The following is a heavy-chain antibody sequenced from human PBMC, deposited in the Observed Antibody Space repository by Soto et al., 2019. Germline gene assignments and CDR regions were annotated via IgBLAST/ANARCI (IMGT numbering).Heavy chain of an antibody. CDR1: GFTFSRYD. J-gene: IGHJ4*02. D-gene: IGHD1-26*01. Sequence: PGGSLRLSCAASGFTFSRYDMHWVRQAPGKGLQWVAVMPYDGSNKYYADSVKGRFTISRDNSKNTLYLQMNSLSPEDTAVYYCAKDSDYSGFDYWGQGNLVTVSS. CDR3: AKDSDYSGFDY. CDR2: MPYDGSNK. V-gene: IGHV3-30*18.